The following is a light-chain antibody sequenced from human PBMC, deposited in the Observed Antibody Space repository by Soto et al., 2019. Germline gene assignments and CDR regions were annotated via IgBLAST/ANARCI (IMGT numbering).Light chain of an antibody. J-gene: IGKJ3*01. Sequence: EVVLTQSPDALSLSPWERVSLSCMASRPVVRQYIAWYHQKPGQAPRLLIHDAVSMAAGIPDRFSCSDSASGTDFTLFISRLEPEDCGVFYCQQNGRSPTFGPGTKVDIK. CDR1: RPVVRQY. CDR2: DAV. V-gene: IGKV3-20*01. CDR3: QQNGRSPT.